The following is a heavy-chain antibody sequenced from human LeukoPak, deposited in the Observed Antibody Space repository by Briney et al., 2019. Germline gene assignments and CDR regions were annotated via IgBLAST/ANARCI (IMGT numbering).Heavy chain of an antibody. V-gene: IGHV3-74*01. CDR1: GFTFSSYC. J-gene: IGHJ4*02. Sequence: GGSLRLSCAASGFTFSSYCMHWVRQAPGKGLVWVSRINSDGSSTTDADPVKGRFTISRDNAKNTLYLQMNSLRAEDTAVYYCARGGCSSTSCHLADYWGQGTLVTVSS. CDR2: INSDGSST. CDR3: ARGGCSSTSCHLADY. D-gene: IGHD2-2*01.